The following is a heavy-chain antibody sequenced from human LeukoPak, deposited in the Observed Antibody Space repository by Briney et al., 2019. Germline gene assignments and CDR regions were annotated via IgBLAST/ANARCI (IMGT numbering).Heavy chain of an antibody. CDR3: ASETVSGPDC. CDR2: IIPIFGTA. V-gene: IGHV1-69*05. CDR1: GGTFSSYA. J-gene: IGHJ4*02. D-gene: IGHD2-21*02. Sequence: SVKVSFQASGGTFSSYAISWVRQAPGQGLEWMGRIIPIFGTANYAQKFQGRVTITTDESTSTAYMELSSLRSEDTAVYYCASETVSGPDCWGQGTLVTVSS.